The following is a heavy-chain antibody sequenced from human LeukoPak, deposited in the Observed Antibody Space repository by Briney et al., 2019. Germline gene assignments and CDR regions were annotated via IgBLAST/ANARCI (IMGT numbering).Heavy chain of an antibody. CDR1: GFTFSSYG. D-gene: IGHD2-15*01. J-gene: IGHJ4*02. V-gene: IGHV3-23*01. CDR2: ISGSGGGT. Sequence: GGSLRLSCAASGFTFSSYGMHWVRQAPGKGLEWVSAISGSGGGTYYADSVKGRFTISRDNSKNTLYLQMNSLRAEDTAVYYCAKRDCSGGSCYSFYDYWGQGTLVTVSS. CDR3: AKRDCSGGSCYSFYDY.